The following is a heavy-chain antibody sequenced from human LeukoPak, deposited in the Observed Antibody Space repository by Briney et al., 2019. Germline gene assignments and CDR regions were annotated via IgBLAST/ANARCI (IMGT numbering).Heavy chain of an antibody. CDR1: GFTLSSYG. Sequence: GGSLRLSCAASGFTLSSYGMHWVRQAPGKGLEWVAFIRYGGSNKYYADSVKGRFTISRDNSKNTLYLQMNSLRAEDTAVYYCAKDLATMVRGVDDAFDIWGQGTMVTVSS. D-gene: IGHD3-10*01. V-gene: IGHV3-30*02. CDR3: AKDLATMVRGVDDAFDI. CDR2: IRYGGSNK. J-gene: IGHJ3*02.